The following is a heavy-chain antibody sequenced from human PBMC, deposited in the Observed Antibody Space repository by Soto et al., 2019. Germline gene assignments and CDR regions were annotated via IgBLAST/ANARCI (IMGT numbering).Heavy chain of an antibody. CDR1: GGSISSGDYY. V-gene: IGHV4-30-4*01. CDR3: ARDRLEITIFGSSSPYYYGMDV. D-gene: IGHD3-3*01. Sequence: TLSLTCTVSGGSISSGDYYWSWIRQPPGKGLEWIGYIYYSGSTYYNPSPKSRVTISVDTSKNQFSLKLSSVTAADTAVYYCARDRLEITIFGSSSPYYYGMDVWGQGTTVTVSS. CDR2: IYYSGST. J-gene: IGHJ6*02.